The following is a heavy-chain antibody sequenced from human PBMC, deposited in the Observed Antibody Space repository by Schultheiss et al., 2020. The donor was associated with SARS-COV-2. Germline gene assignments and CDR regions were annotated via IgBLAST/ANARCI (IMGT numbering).Heavy chain of an antibody. CDR2: INSDGSST. D-gene: IGHD4-17*01. V-gene: IGHV3-74*01. J-gene: IGHJ6*02. CDR1: GFTFRDYA. Sequence: GESLKISCTTSGFTFRDYAMNWFRQAPGKGLEWVSRINSDGSSTSYADSVKGRFTISRDNAKNTLYLQMNSLRAEDTAVYYCARADDYGDYEEEADYYYGMDVWGQGTTVTVSS. CDR3: ARADDYGDYEEEADYYYGMDV.